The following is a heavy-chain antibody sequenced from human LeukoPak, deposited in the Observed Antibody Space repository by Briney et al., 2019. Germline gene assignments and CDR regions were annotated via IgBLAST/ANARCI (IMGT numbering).Heavy chain of an antibody. V-gene: IGHV4-34*01. Sequence: SETLSLTCAVYGGSFSGYYWSWIRQPPGKGLEWIGEINHSGSTNYNPSLKSRVTISVDTSKNQFSLKLSSVTAADTAVYYCASLGYCSSTSCGSIDYWGQGTLVTVSS. J-gene: IGHJ4*02. D-gene: IGHD2-2*01. CDR2: INHSGST. CDR1: GGSFSGYY. CDR3: ASLGYCSSTSCGSIDY.